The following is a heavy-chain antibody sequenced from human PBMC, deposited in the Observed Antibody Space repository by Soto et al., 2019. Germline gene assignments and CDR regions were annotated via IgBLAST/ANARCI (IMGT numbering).Heavy chain of an antibody. J-gene: IGHJ4*02. D-gene: IGHD6-13*01. Sequence: QVQLVQSGAEVKEPGASVKVSCKASGYTFTSFYIHWVRQAPGQGLDWMAIINPSGGSTNYAQRFRGRVTLTMDKSTSTVYMELSGLRSEDTAVYYCARNLASADVWGQGTLVTVSS. CDR1: GYTFTSFY. CDR2: INPSGGST. CDR3: ARNLASADV. V-gene: IGHV1-46*01.